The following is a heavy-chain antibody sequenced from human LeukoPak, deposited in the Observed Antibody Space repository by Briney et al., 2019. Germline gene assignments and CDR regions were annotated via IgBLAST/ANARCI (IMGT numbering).Heavy chain of an antibody. J-gene: IGHJ4*02. D-gene: IGHD2/OR15-2a*01. V-gene: IGHV3-23*01. CDR3: ARDEYKADAY. CDR2: ISGDGEST. CDR1: GFTFTSYV. Sequence: GASLRLSCAASGFTFTSYVLDWVRQAPGKGLEWISVISGDGESTHYADSVKGRFTISRDNSKNTLYLQMNSLRAEDTAVYCCARDEYKADAYWGQGTLVTVSS.